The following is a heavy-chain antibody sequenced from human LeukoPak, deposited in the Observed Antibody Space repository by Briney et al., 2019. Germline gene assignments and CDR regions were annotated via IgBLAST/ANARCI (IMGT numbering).Heavy chain of an antibody. CDR3: ARGGAAAGSLFDP. Sequence: GGSLRLSCAASGFTFSSYSMNWVRQAPGKGLEWVSSIGSSSSYIYYADSVKGRFTISRDNAKNSLYLQMNSLRAEDTAVYYCARGGAAAGSLFDPWGQGTLVTVSS. CDR1: GFTFSSYS. D-gene: IGHD6-13*01. J-gene: IGHJ5*02. CDR2: IGSSSSYI. V-gene: IGHV3-21*01.